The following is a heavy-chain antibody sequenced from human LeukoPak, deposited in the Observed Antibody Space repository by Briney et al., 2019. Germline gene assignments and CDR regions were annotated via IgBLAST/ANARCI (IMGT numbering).Heavy chain of an antibody. CDR3: ARDSRIMTYYFDY. D-gene: IGHD3-16*01. Sequence: GRSLRLSCAASGFTFSSYPMHWVPQAPGKGLEWVAVISYDGSNKYYADSVKGRFTISRDNSKNTLYLKMNSLRAEDTAVYYCARDSRIMTYYFDYWGQGTLVTVSS. CDR2: ISYDGSNK. V-gene: IGHV3-30-3*01. J-gene: IGHJ4*02. CDR1: GFTFSSYP.